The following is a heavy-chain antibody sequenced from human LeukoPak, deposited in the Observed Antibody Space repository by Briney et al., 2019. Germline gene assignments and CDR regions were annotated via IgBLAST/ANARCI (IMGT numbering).Heavy chain of an antibody. CDR2: ISDSGAST. V-gene: IGHV3-23*01. CDR1: GFTFSNHA. D-gene: IGHD3-10*01. CDR3: AKVPYSDYGAGRPPFMDV. J-gene: IGHJ6*02. Sequence: GGSLGLSCAASGFTFSNHAMSWVRQTPGKGLEWVSTISDSGASTYYADSVKGRFTISRDNSKNTLYLQMNSLRDEDTAVYYCAKVPYSDYGAGRPPFMDVWGQGTTVAISS.